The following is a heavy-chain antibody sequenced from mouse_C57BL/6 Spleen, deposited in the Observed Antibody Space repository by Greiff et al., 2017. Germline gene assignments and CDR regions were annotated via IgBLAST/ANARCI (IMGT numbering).Heavy chain of an antibody. Sequence: QVQLKQSGAELAKPGASVTLSCKASGYTFTSYWMHWVKQRPGQGLEWIGYINPSSGYTKYNQKFKDKATLTADKSSSTAYMQLSSLTYEDSAVYYCARLVYDGYFAMDDWGQGTSVTVSS. CDR2: INPSSGYT. CDR3: ARLVYDGYFAMDD. J-gene: IGHJ4*01. D-gene: IGHD2-3*01. V-gene: IGHV1-7*01. CDR1: GYTFTSYW.